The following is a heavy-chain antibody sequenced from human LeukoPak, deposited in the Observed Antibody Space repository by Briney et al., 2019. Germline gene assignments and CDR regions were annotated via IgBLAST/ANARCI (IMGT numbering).Heavy chain of an antibody. J-gene: IGHJ5*02. CDR1: GFTFSSYS. CDR3: ARDSYYYDSSGLT. Sequence: GGSLRLSCAAFGFTFSSYSMNWVRQAPGKGLEWVSYISSSSSTIYCADSVKGRFTISRDNAKNSLYLQMNSLRAEDTAVYYCARDSYYYDSSGLTWGQGTLVTVSS. CDR2: ISSSSSTI. D-gene: IGHD3-22*01. V-gene: IGHV3-48*01.